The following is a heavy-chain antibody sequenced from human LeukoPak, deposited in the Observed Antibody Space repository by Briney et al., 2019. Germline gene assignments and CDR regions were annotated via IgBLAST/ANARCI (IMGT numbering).Heavy chain of an antibody. V-gene: IGHV1-18*01. J-gene: IGHJ6*03. CDR1: GGTFSSYV. Sequence: ASVKVSCKASGGTFSSYVINWVRQAPGQGLEWMGWINPNSGGTNYAQKLQGRVTMTTDTSTSTAYMELRSLRSDDTAVYYCARDGHCSGGSCSIYYYYMDVWGKGTTVTVSS. CDR3: ARDGHCSGGSCSIYYYYMDV. D-gene: IGHD2-15*01. CDR2: INPNSGGT.